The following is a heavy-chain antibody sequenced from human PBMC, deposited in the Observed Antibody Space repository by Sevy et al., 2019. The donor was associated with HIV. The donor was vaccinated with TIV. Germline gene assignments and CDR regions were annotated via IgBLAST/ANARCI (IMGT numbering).Heavy chain of an antibody. V-gene: IGHV3-7*01. CDR3: ARDHPIAAAGTGDY. D-gene: IGHD6-13*01. CDR1: GFTFSHYW. Sequence: GGSLRLSCAASGFTFSHYWMTWVRQAPGKGPEWVANIKGDGSEKYYVDSVRGRFTISRDNAKNSLYLQMNSLRAEDTAVYYCARDHPIAAAGTGDYWGQGTLVTVSS. J-gene: IGHJ4*02. CDR2: IKGDGSEK.